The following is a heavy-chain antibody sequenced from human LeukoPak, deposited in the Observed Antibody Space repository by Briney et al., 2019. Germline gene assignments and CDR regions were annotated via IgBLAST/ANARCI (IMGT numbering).Heavy chain of an antibody. Sequence: PSETLSLTCTVSGGSISSSSYYWGWIRQPPGKGPEWIGSIYYSGSTYYNPSLKSRVTISVDTSKNQFSLKLSSVTAADTAVYYCARAPYNWGWDYFDYWGQGTLVTVSS. V-gene: IGHV4-39*07. CDR2: IYYSGST. D-gene: IGHD7-27*01. CDR3: ARAPYNWGWDYFDY. CDR1: GGSISSSSYY. J-gene: IGHJ4*02.